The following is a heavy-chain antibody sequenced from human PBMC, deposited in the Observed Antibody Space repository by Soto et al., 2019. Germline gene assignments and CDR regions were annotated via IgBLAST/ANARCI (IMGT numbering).Heavy chain of an antibody. J-gene: IGHJ4*02. V-gene: IGHV3-33*01. CDR2: IWYDGSNK. CDR1: GFTFSSYG. CDR3: ARLWGLQQLVEGVFDY. D-gene: IGHD6-13*01. Sequence: GGSLRLSCAASGFTFSSYGMHWVRQAPGKGLEWVAVIWYDGSNKYYADSVKGRFTISRDNSKNTLYLQMNSLRAEDTAVYYCARLWGLQQLVEGVFDYWGQGTLVTVSS.